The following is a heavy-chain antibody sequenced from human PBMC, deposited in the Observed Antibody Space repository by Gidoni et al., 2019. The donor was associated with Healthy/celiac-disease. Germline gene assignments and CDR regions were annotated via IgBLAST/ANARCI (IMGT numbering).Heavy chain of an antibody. D-gene: IGHD2-15*01. Sequence: EVQLVESGGCLIQPGWSLRLSCSASGFTVSSNYMSWVRQAPGKGLEWVSVIYSGGSTYYADSVKGRFTISRDNSKNTLYLQMNSLRAEDTAVYDCAREGRILREDVWGQGTTVTVSS. J-gene: IGHJ6*02. CDR1: GFTVSSNY. CDR3: AREGRILREDV. V-gene: IGHV3-53*01. CDR2: IYSGGST.